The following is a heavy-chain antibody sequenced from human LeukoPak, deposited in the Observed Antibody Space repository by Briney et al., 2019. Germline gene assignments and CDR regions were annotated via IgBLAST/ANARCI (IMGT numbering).Heavy chain of an antibody. D-gene: IGHD6-19*01. CDR1: GFTFSSYW. Sequence: PGGSLRLSCASSGFTFSSYWMHWVRQAPGKGLVWVSQVNSDGTYVRYADSVKGRFTISRDNAQNTLYLQMNSLGAEDTAVYYCATFGSDWSLDYWGQGTLVTVSS. V-gene: IGHV3-74*01. CDR2: VNSDGTYV. CDR3: ATFGSDWSLDY. J-gene: IGHJ4*02.